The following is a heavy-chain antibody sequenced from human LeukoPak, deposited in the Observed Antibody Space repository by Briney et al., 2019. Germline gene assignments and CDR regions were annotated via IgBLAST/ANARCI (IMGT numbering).Heavy chain of an antibody. CDR2: MYYSGST. CDR3: ARHASDSSGFYNYYGMDV. CDR1: GGSISSSSYY. J-gene: IGHJ6*02. V-gene: IGHV4-39*01. Sequence: SETLSLTCTVSGGSISSSSYYWGWIRQPPGKGLEWIGSMYYSGSTNYNPSLKSRVTISADTSKNQFFLKASSVTAAETAVYYCARHASDSSGFYNYYGMDVWGQGTTVTVSS. D-gene: IGHD3-22*01.